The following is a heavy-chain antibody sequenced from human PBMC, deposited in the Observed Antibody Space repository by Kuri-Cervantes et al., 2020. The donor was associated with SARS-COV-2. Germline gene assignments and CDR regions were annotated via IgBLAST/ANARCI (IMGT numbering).Heavy chain of an antibody. D-gene: IGHD5-18*01. CDR1: GFTFSSYW. CDR2: IKQDGSEK. V-gene: IGHV3-7*01. J-gene: IGHJ6*03. CDR3: ARGPGGRRYSYGYEDYYYYYMDV. Sequence: LSLTCAASGFTFSSYWMSWVRQAPGKGLEWVANIKQDGSEKYYVDSVKGRFTISRDNSKNTLYLQMNSLRAEDTAVYYCARGPGGRRYSYGYEDYYYYYMDVWGKGTTVTVSS.